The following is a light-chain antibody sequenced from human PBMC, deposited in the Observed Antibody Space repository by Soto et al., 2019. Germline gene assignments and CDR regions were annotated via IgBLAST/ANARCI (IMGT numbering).Light chain of an antibody. CDR2: AAS. CDR1: QSISSY. Sequence: DNQMTQSPSSLSASVGDRVTITCRASQSISSYLNWYQQKPGKAPKLLIYAASSLQSGVPSRFSGSGSATDFTLTISSLQPEDFATYYCQQSYSTPYTFGQGTKVDIK. J-gene: IGKJ2*01. V-gene: IGKV1-39*01. CDR3: QQSYSTPYT.